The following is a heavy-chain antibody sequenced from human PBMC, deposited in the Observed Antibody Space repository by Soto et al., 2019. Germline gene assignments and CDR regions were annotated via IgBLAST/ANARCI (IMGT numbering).Heavy chain of an antibody. CDR2: IYSGGTT. CDR3: ARDEGDYGDYYYYMDV. J-gene: IGHJ6*03. D-gene: IGHD4-17*01. Sequence: EVQLVESGGGLVQPGGSLRLSCAASGFTVSSSYMNWVRQAPGKGLEWVSVIYSGGTTYYADSVKGRFTISRDNSKNKLYLQMNSLSAADTAVYNCARDEGDYGDYYYYMDVWGKGTTVTVSS. V-gene: IGHV3-66*01. CDR1: GFTVSSSY.